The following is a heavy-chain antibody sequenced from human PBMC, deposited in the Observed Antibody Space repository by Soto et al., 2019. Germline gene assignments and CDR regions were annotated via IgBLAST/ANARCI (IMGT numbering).Heavy chain of an antibody. CDR3: ARAGCDGGSCYTLVGLRYGMDV. CDR2: ISYDGNNK. Sequence: QVQLVESGGDVVQPGGSLRLSCAASGFTFSSYAMYWVRQAPGKGLEWVAVISYDGNNKYYADSVKGRFTISRDNSKNTLYLQMNSLRAEDTAVYYCARAGCDGGSCYTLVGLRYGMDVWGQGTTVTVSS. J-gene: IGHJ6*02. D-gene: IGHD2-15*01. CDR1: GFTFSSYA. V-gene: IGHV3-30-3*01.